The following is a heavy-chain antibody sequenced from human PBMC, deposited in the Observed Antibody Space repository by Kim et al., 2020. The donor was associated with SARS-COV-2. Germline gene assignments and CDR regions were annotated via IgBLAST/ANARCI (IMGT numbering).Heavy chain of an antibody. J-gene: IGHJ4*02. Sequence: VDSVKGRFTISGANAKNSLYLQMNSLRAVDTAVYYCARDHEVVVAAPFDYWGQGTLVTVSS. V-gene: IGHV3-7*01. D-gene: IGHD2-15*01. CDR3: ARDHEVVVAAPFDY.